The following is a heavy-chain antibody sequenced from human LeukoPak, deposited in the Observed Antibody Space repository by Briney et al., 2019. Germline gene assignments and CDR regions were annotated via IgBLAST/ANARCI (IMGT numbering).Heavy chain of an antibody. J-gene: IGHJ6*03. Sequence: PSETLSLTCTVSGGSISSGSYYWSWIRQPAGKGLEWIGRIYTSGSTNYNPSLKSRVTISVDTSKNQFSLKLSSVTAADTAVYYCARATAAAGRGYYYYYYMDVWGKGTTVTISS. V-gene: IGHV4-61*02. D-gene: IGHD6-13*01. CDR3: ARATAAAGRGYYYYYYMDV. CDR2: IYTSGST. CDR1: GGSISSGSYY.